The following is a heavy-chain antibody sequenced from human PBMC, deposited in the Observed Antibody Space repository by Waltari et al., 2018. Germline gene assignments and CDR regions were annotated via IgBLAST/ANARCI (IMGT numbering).Heavy chain of an antibody. CDR2: IYSGGST. J-gene: IGHJ4*02. D-gene: IGHD6-19*01. CDR1: GFTVSSNY. V-gene: IGHV3-53*01. CDR3: ARFHSSGWYYFDY. Sequence: EVQLVASGGGLIQPGGSLRLSCAASGFTVSSNYMSWVRQAPGKGLEWVSVIYSGGSTYYADSVKGRFTISRDNSKNTLYLQMNSLRAEDTAVYYCARFHSSGWYYFDYWGQGTLVTVSS.